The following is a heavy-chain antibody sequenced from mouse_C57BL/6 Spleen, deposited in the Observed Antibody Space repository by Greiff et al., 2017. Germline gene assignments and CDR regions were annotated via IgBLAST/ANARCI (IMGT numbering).Heavy chain of an antibody. CDR3: ARGVYYYGSEWYFDV. J-gene: IGHJ1*03. V-gene: IGHV5-16*01. CDR2: INYDGSST. CDR1: GFTFSDYY. Sequence: LMESEGGLVQPGSSMKLSCTASGFTFSDYYMAWVRQVPEKGLEWVANINYDGSSTYYLDSLKSRFIISRDNAKNILYLQMSSLKSEDTATYYCARGVYYYGSEWYFDVWGTGTTVTVSS. D-gene: IGHD1-1*01.